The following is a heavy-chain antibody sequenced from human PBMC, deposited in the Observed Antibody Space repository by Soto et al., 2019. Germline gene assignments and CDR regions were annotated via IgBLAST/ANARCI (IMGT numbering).Heavy chain of an antibody. V-gene: IGHV3-23*01. CDR1: GFIFSDYG. J-gene: IGHJ4*02. D-gene: IGHD6-6*01. Sequence: GGSLRLSCAASGFIFSDYGMTWVRQAPGKGLEWVSAISANGGGTYYEDSVKGRFTISRDNSKNTLYLQMNSLRAEDTAVYYCATSVYSSSPQFDYWGQGTLVTVSS. CDR2: ISANGGGT. CDR3: ATSVYSSSPQFDY.